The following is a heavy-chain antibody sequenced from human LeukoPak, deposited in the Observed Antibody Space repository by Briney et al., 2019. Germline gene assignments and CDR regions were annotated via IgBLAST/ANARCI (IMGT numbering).Heavy chain of an antibody. V-gene: IGHV3-21*01. CDR2: ISYSSTYI. CDR3: VRARPDLEWLTRMTPYYFDY. J-gene: IGHJ4*02. Sequence: GGSLRLSCATSGFTFSSYTMNWVRQAPGKGLEWVSSISYSSTYIYYADSVKGRFTVSRDNTKNSLFLQMNSPRAEDTAVYCCVRARPDLEWLTRMTPYYFDYWGQGTLVTVSS. D-gene: IGHD3-3*01. CDR1: GFTFSSYT.